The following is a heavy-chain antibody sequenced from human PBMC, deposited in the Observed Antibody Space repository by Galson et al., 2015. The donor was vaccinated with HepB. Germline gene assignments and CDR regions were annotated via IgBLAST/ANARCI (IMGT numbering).Heavy chain of an antibody. J-gene: IGHJ4*02. D-gene: IGHD2-21*02. V-gene: IGHV3-23*01. CDR2: ISGSGGST. CDR1: GFTFSSYA. Sequence: SLRLSCAASGFTFSSYAMSWVRQAPGKGLEWVSAISGSGGSTYYADSVKGRFTISRDNSKNTLYLQMNSLRAEDTAVYYCAKTAYCGGDCFPEVDYWGQGTLVTASS. CDR3: AKTAYCGGDCFPEVDY.